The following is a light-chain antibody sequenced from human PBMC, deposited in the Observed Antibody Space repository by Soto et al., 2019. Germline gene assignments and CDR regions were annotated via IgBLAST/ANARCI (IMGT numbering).Light chain of an antibody. V-gene: IGLV2-14*01. CDR3: SSYTSSSTSVV. CDR1: SSDVGTYNY. Sequence: QSALTQPASVSGSPGQSITISCTGTSSDVGTYNYVSWYQQHPGKAPKLIIYDVSNRPSGVSDRFSGSKSGNTASLTISGLQAEDEADYYCSSYTSSSTSVVFCGGTKLTVL. CDR2: DVS. J-gene: IGLJ2*01.